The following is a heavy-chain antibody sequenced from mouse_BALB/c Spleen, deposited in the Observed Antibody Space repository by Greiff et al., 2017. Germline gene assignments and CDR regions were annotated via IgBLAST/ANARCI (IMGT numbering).Heavy chain of an antibody. CDR1: GFNIKDTY. J-gene: IGHJ3*01. CDR2: IDPANGNT. D-gene: IGHD2-14*01. Sequence: VQLKESGAELVKPGASVKLSCTASGFNIKDTYMHWVKQRPEQGLEWIGRIDPANGNTKYDPKFQGKATITADTSSNTAYLQLSSLTSEDTAVYYCASLDYRSFAYWGQGTLVTVSA. V-gene: IGHV14-3*02. CDR3: ASLDYRSFAY.